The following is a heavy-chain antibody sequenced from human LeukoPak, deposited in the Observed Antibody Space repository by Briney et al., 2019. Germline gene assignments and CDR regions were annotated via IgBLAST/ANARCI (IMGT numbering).Heavy chain of an antibody. CDR2: IWYDGSDK. CDR1: GFTFSDYS. Sequence: GGSLRLSCAASGFTFSDYSMNWVRQAPGKGLEWVAVIWYDGSDKYYSDSVKGRFTISRDNSKNTLYLQMNSLRAEDTAVYYCARCSGGTCYPTYYFDYWGQGTLVTVSS. CDR3: ARCSGGTCYPTYYFDY. J-gene: IGHJ4*02. D-gene: IGHD2-15*01. V-gene: IGHV3-33*01.